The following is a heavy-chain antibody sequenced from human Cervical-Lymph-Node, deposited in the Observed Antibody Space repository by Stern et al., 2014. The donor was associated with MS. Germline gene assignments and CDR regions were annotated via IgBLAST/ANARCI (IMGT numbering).Heavy chain of an antibody. CDR2: IFWADDQ. J-gene: IGHJ4*02. CDR1: GFSLTHSGIG. V-gene: IGHV2-5*02. Sequence: HINLKESGPTLVKPTQTLKLTCTFSGFSLTHSGIGVGWLRQPPGNALEWLALIFWADDQLSNPSLNNRLTITKDTSKNQVVLTMTTMDPADTATYFCARSTGSRFDRWGQGTRVTVSS. CDR3: ARSTGSRFDR. D-gene: IGHD3-3*01.